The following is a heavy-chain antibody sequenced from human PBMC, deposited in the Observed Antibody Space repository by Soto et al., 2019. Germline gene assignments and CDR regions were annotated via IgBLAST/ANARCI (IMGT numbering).Heavy chain of an antibody. Sequence: SETLYLTCPVSGGSIRSSSYYWGWIRQPPGKGLEWIGSIYYSGSTYYNPSLKSRVTISVDTSKNQFSPKLSSVTAADTAVYYCARHYGSGSYYYYYYYMDVWGKGTTVTVSS. V-gene: IGHV4-39*01. D-gene: IGHD3-10*01. J-gene: IGHJ6*03. CDR2: IYYSGST. CDR1: GGSIRSSSYY. CDR3: ARHYGSGSYYYYYYYMDV.